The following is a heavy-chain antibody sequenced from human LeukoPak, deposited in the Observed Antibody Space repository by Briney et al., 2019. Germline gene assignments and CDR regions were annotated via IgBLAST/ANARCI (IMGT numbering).Heavy chain of an antibody. CDR3: ARHVYTNSGGGIDY. J-gene: IGHJ4*02. CDR2: ISNSGGT. Sequence: SETLSLTCTVSGVSLSTHYWSWIRQPPGEGLQWIGYISNSGGTNYNPSLKSRATTSLDTPKNQFSLKVNSLTSADKAVYYCARHVYTNSGGGIDYWGQGTLVTVSS. CDR1: GVSLSTHY. D-gene: IGHD6-6*01. V-gene: IGHV4-59*08.